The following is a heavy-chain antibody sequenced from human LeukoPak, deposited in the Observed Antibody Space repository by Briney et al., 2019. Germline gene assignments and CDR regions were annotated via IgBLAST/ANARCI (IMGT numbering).Heavy chain of an antibody. V-gene: IGHV3-11*04. CDR2: ISSSGSTI. Sequence: GRSLRLSCAASGFTFSDYYMSWIRQAPGKGLEWVSYISSSGSTIYYADSVKGRFTISRDNAKNSLYLQMNSLRAEDTAVYYCARDRGCSSTSCYINAFDIWGQGTMVTFSS. D-gene: IGHD2-2*02. CDR3: ARDRGCSSTSCYINAFDI. CDR1: GFTFSDYY. J-gene: IGHJ3*02.